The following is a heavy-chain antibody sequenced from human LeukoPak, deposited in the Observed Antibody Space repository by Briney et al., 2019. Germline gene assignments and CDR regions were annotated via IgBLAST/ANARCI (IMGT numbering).Heavy chain of an antibody. V-gene: IGHV4-59*01. CDR2: IYYNGNT. CDR3: ARDYSNYIIDY. CDR1: GGSISTYY. Sequence: PSETLSLTCTVSGGSISTYYWSWIRQPQGKGLEWIGYIYYNGNTNYNPYLKSRVTMSIDTSKNQFSLNLTSVTAADTAVYYCARDYSNYIIDYWGQGTLVTVSS. J-gene: IGHJ4*02. D-gene: IGHD4-11*01.